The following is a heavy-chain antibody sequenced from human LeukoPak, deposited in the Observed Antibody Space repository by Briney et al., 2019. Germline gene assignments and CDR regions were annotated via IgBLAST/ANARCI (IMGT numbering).Heavy chain of an antibody. CDR1: SGSINSYY. V-gene: IGHV4-59*01. CDR3: ARGKGYYFDSSGYFHYGLYFDY. CDR2: IYSSGST. Sequence: SETLSLTCTVSSGSINSYYWNWIRQPPGKGLEWIGRIYSSGSTNYSPSLKSRVTISVDTSKNQFSLKLSSVTAADTAVYYCARGKGYYFDSSGYFHYGLYFDYWGQGTLVTVSS. J-gene: IGHJ4*02. D-gene: IGHD3-22*01.